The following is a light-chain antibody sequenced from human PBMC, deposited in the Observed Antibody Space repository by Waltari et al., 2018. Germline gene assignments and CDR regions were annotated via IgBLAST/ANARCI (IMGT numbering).Light chain of an antibody. J-gene: IGKJ4*01. V-gene: IGKV3-11*01. CDR2: DAS. CDR1: QSVSRY. Sequence: EIVLTQSPATLSLSPGESATLSCRASQSVSRYLGWYQQKPGQAPRLLIYDASNRATGIPARFSASGSGTDFTLTSSSLEPEDFAVYYCQQRNSWPLTFGGGTKVEIK. CDR3: QQRNSWPLT.